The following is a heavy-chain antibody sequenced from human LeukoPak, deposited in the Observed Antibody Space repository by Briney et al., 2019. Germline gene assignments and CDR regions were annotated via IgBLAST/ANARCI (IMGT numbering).Heavy chain of an antibody. CDR1: GFTFSSFA. CDR3: GKVGYQLLKYYFDY. Sequence: PGGSLRLSCAASGFTFSSFAMSGVRQAPGKGWEWVQAISGSGGSTYYADSVKGRFTISRDNSKNTLYLQMNSLRAQDTAVYYCGKVGYQLLKYYFDYWGQGTLVTVSS. J-gene: IGHJ4*02. CDR2: ISGSGGST. V-gene: IGHV3-23*01. D-gene: IGHD2-2*01.